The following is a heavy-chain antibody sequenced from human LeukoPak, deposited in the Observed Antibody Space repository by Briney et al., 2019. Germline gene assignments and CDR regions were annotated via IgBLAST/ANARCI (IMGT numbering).Heavy chain of an antibody. CDR1: GGSISSYY. V-gene: IGHV4-59*12. CDR3: ARDYHDAFDI. D-gene: IGHD3-16*02. J-gene: IGHJ3*02. Sequence: SETLSLTCTVSGGSISSYYWSWIRQPPGKGLEWIGYIYYSGSTNYTPSLKSRVTISVDTSKKQCSLKLSSVTAADTAVYYCARDYHDAFDIWGQGTMVTVSS. CDR2: IYYSGST.